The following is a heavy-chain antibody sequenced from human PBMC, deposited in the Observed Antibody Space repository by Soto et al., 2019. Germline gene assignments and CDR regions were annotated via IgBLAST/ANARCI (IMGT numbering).Heavy chain of an antibody. J-gene: IGHJ4*02. V-gene: IGHV4-59*01. CDR2: IYYSGST. D-gene: IGHD2-15*01. CDR3: ARDSGYCSGGSCYSDFDY. CDR1: GGSISSYY. Sequence: SETLSLTCTVSGGSISSYYWSWIRQPPGKGLEWIGYIYYSGSTNYNPSLKSRVTISVDTSKNQFSLKLSSVTAADTAVYYSARDSGYCSGGSCYSDFDYWGQGTLVTVSS.